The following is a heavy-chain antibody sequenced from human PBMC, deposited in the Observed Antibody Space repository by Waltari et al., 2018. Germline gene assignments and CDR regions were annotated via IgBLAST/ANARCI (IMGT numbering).Heavy chain of an antibody. V-gene: IGHV4-59*03. D-gene: IGHD3-10*01. CDR2: LHYNGNT. CDR3: ATSGNLGVIGT. J-gene: IGHJ5*02. Sequence: QVQLQQSGPRLVKPSEILTLSCTISGGSINSFYFSWIRPAPGKRLEWIAHLHYNGNTNYNPSFNSRITISLDRSKSELSLNLNSVTTADTAVYYCATSGNLGVIGTWDQGTRVIVSS. CDR1: GGSINSFY.